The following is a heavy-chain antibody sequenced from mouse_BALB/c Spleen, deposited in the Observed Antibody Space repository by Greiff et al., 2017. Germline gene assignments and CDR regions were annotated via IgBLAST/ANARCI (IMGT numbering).Heavy chain of an antibody. CDR2: YNGGT. V-gene: IGHV1S135*01. J-gene: IGHJ3*01. CDR3: ARLGGNYAAWFAY. D-gene: IGHD2-1*01. Sequence: YNGGTSYNQKFKGKATLTVDKSSSTAYMHLNSLTSEDSAVYYCARLGGNYAAWFAYWGQGTLVTVSA.